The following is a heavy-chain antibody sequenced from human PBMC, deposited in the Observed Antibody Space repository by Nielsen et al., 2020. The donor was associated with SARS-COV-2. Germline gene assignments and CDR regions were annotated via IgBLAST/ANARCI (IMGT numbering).Heavy chain of an antibody. CDR3: ATCRGPYWYFDL. V-gene: IGHV3-48*01. CDR1: GITFSSYS. CDR2: ISISSSTI. Sequence: LSLTCATSGITFSSYSMNWVRQAPGKGLEWISYISISSSTIDYADSVKGRFTISRDNAKNSLYLQMNSLRAEDTAVYYCATCRGPYWYFDLWGRGTLVTVSS. J-gene: IGHJ2*01. D-gene: IGHD3-10*01.